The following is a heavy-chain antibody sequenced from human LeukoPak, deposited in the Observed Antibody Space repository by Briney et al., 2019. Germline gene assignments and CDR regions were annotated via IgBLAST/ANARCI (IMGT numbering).Heavy chain of an antibody. D-gene: IGHD3-3*01. Sequence: GESLKISCKGSGYSFTSYWIGWVRQMPGKGLEWMGIIYPGDSDTRYSPSFQGQVTISADKSISTAYLQWSSLKASDTAMYYCALFWSGYFGGYYMDVWGKGTTVTVSS. CDR1: GYSFTSYW. CDR3: ALFWSGYFGGYYMDV. J-gene: IGHJ6*03. V-gene: IGHV5-51*01. CDR2: IYPGDSDT.